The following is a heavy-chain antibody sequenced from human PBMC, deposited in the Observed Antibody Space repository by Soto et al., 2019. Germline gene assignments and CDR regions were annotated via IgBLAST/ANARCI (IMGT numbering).Heavy chain of an antibody. CDR2: ISGSGGST. D-gene: IGHD3-22*01. V-gene: IGHV3-23*01. CDR3: ASSFSGYYYDY. J-gene: IGHJ4*02. Sequence: EVQLLESGGGLVQPGGSLRLSCAASGFTFSSYAMSWVRQAPGKGLEWVSGISGSGGSTYYVDTVKGRFTTSRDNSTNSLYLHIISLRAEDTAVYYSASSFSGYYYDYSCQGTLVTVSS. CDR1: GFTFSSYA.